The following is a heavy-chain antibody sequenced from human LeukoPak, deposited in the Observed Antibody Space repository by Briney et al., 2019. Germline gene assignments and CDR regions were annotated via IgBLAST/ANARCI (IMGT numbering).Heavy chain of an antibody. CDR2: ISYDGRQN. V-gene: IGHV3-30*04. J-gene: IGHJ4*02. Sequence: GGSLRLSCAASGFTFSTYAMNWVRQAPGKGLEWVAVISYDGRQNYYADSVKGRFTISRDNSKNTLYLQMNSLRAEDTAVYYCARGGTTVTRPITGPDYWGQGTLVTVSS. CDR3: ARGGTTVTRPITGPDY. D-gene: IGHD4-17*01. CDR1: GFTFSTYA.